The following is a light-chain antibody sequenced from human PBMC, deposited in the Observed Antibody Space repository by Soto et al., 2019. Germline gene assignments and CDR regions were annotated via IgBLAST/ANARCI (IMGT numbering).Light chain of an antibody. Sequence: EIGLTQSPGTLSLSPGDRATLSCRASLSITSTYLAWYQQKPGQAPRLLIYGVSSRAAGIPDRVSGSGSGTDFTLTISRLEPEDFAVYYCQQYGSSPLTFGGGTKVDIK. CDR1: LSITSTY. CDR3: QQYGSSPLT. J-gene: IGKJ4*01. V-gene: IGKV3-20*01. CDR2: GVS.